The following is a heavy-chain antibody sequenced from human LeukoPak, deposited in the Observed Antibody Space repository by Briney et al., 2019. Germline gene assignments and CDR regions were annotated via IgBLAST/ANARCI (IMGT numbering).Heavy chain of an antibody. V-gene: IGHV3-20*04. CDR3: ARGAFYSSGWYENY. CDR2: INRNAGST. CDR1: GFTFDDCG. D-gene: IGHD6-19*01. Sequence: PGGSLRLSCAASGFTFDDCGMSWVRQAPGKGLEWVSGINRNAGSTNYADSVKGRFTISRDNAKNSLYLQMNSLRAEDTALYYCARGAFYSSGWYENYWGQGTLVTVSS. J-gene: IGHJ4*02.